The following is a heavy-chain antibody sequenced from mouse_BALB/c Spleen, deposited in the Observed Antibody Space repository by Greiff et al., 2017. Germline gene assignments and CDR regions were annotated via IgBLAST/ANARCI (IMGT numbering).Heavy chain of an antibody. CDR2: INPSTGYT. V-gene: IGHV1-7*01. D-gene: IGHD2-4*01. J-gene: IGHJ2*01. CDR3: ARVMITTVDY. Sequence: QVQLKQSGAELAKPGASVKMSCKASGYTFTSYWMHWVKQRPGQGLEWIGYINPSTGYTEYNQKFKDKATLTADKSSSTAYMQLSSLTSEDSAVYYCARVMITTVDYWGQGTTLTVSS. CDR1: GYTFTSYW.